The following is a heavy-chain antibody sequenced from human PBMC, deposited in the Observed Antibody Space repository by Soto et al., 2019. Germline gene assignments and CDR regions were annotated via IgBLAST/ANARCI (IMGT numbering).Heavy chain of an antibody. J-gene: IGHJ1*01. V-gene: IGHV3-30*18. CDR3: AKGVPGIAVAGTGYFQH. CDR2: MSYDGSNT. CDR1: GVSSSNYG. D-gene: IGHD6-19*01. Sequence: SRRHSCAAAGVSSSNYGMHWVRQDKGKGLEWVAVMSYDGSNTYYADSVKGRFTISRDNSKNTLYLQMNSLRAEDTAVYYCAKGVPGIAVAGTGYFQHWGQGTLVTVSS.